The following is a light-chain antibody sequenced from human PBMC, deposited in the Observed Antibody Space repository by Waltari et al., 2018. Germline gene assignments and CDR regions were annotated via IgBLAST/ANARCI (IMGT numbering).Light chain of an antibody. CDR2: EDN. Sequence: NFMLTQPHSVSESPGKTVTISCTRSSGRIASNYVQWYQQCPGSSPTTVIYEDNQRPSGVPDRFSGSLDSSSSSATLTISGLKTEDEADYYCQSYDGSTWVFGGGTKLTVL. CDR3: QSYDGSTWV. CDR1: SGRIASNY. V-gene: IGLV6-57*01. J-gene: IGLJ3*02.